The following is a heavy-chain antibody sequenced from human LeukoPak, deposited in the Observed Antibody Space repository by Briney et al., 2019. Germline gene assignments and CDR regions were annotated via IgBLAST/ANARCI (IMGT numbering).Heavy chain of an antibody. CDR2: IYYSGST. CDR1: GGSISSYY. V-gene: IGHV4-59*01. CDR3: ARAHRGSNLEVNWFDP. D-gene: IGHD1-26*01. Sequence: SETLSLTCTVSGGSISSYYWSWIRQPPGKGLEWIGYIYYSGSTNYNPSLKSRVTISVDTSKNQFSLKLSSVTAADTAVYYCARAHRGSNLEVNWFDPWGQGTLVTVSS. J-gene: IGHJ5*02.